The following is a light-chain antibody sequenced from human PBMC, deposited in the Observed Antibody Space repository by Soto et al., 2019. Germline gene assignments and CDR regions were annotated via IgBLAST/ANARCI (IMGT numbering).Light chain of an antibody. Sequence: QSVLTHPPSASGTPGQRISISCSGSSSNIGDNPANWHQQLPRAATKLLIYINDQRPSGAPDRFSGSKSGTSTSLAISGLPPEVAGDYYCAAWYDSLNALVGTGTKLTVL. V-gene: IGLV1-44*01. CDR3: AAWYDSLNAL. J-gene: IGLJ1*01. CDR2: IND. CDR1: SSNIGDNP.